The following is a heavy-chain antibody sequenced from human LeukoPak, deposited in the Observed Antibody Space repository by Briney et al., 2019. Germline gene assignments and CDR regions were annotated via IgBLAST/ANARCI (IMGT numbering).Heavy chain of an antibody. Sequence: GASVKVSCKASGYTFTGYYMHWVRQAPGQGLEWMGWINPNSGGTNYAQKFQGRVTMTRDTSISTAYMELSRLRSDDTAVYYCARAYSSGWQYFDCWGQGTLVTVSS. J-gene: IGHJ4*02. V-gene: IGHV1-2*02. CDR1: GYTFTGYY. CDR3: ARAYSSGWQYFDC. D-gene: IGHD6-19*01. CDR2: INPNSGGT.